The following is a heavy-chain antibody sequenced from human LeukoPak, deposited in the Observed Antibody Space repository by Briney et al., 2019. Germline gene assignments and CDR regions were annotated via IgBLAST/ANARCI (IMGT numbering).Heavy chain of an antibody. V-gene: IGHV3-48*04. D-gene: IGHD6-13*01. Sequence: GGSLRLSCAASGFTFSSYSMNWVRQALGKGLEWVSYISSSSSAIYYADSVKGRFTISRDNAKNSLYLQMNSLRAEDTAVYYCARGGIAAAGTSDYWGQGTLVTVSS. CDR1: GFTFSSYS. J-gene: IGHJ4*02. CDR3: ARGGIAAAGTSDY. CDR2: ISSSSSAI.